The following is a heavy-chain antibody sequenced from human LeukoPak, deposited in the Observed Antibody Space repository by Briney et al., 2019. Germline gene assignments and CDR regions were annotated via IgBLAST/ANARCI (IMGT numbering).Heavy chain of an antibody. J-gene: IGHJ6*04. Sequence: GASVKVSCKASGGTFSSYAISWVRQAPGQGLEWMGGIIPIFGTANYAQKFQGRATITADESTSTAYMELSSLRSEDTAVYYCARDFNTDVKILDSGYWDVWGKGTTVTVSS. CDR3: ARDFNTDVKILDSGYWDV. V-gene: IGHV1-69*13. CDR1: GGTFSSYA. D-gene: IGHD3-22*01. CDR2: IIPIFGTA.